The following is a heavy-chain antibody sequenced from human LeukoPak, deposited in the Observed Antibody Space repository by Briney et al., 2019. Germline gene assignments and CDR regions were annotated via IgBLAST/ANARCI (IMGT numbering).Heavy chain of an antibody. Sequence: GGSLRLSCAAAGFTFSSYAMHWVRQAPGEGREWVAIISFDGSNKDYADSMKGRFTASRDNSKNTLYLQMNSLRTEDTAVYFCAKERISPAGTYDYWGQGTLVTVSS. V-gene: IGHV3-30*04. CDR3: AKERISPAGTYDY. CDR2: ISFDGSNK. J-gene: IGHJ4*02. D-gene: IGHD6-13*01. CDR1: GFTFSSYA.